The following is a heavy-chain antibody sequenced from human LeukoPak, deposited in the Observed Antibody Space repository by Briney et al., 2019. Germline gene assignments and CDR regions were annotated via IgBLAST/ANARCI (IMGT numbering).Heavy chain of an antibody. CDR2: IYYSGST. J-gene: IGHJ4*02. D-gene: IGHD2-21*01. V-gene: IGHV4-59*08. CDR1: GGSISSYY. Sequence: SETLSLTCTVSGGSISSYYWTWIRQPPGKGLEWMGYIYYSGSTNYNPSLKSRVTISVDTSKNQFSLRVSSVTAADTAVYYCARHLNNCGDDCYIFDYWGQGTLVTVSS. CDR3: ARHLNNCGDDCYIFDY.